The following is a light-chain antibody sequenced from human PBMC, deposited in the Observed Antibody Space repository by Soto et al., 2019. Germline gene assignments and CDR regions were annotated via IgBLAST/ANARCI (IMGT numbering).Light chain of an antibody. J-gene: IGKJ1*01. Sequence: EIVLTQSPSTLSLSPGERVTLSYRASQSVSSSYLAWYQQKPGQAPRLLIYGASRRATDIPDRFSGSGSGTDFTLTISRLEPEDFAVYYCQQYGRSPWTFGQGTKVEIK. V-gene: IGKV3-20*01. CDR2: GAS. CDR3: QQYGRSPWT. CDR1: QSVSSSY.